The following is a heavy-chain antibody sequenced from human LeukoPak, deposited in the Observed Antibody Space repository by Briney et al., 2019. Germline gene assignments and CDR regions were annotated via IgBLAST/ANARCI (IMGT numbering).Heavy chain of an antibody. V-gene: IGHV4-61*01. Sequence: SETLSLTCTVSGGSVSSGSYYWSWIRQPPGKGLEWIGYIYYSGSTNYNPSLKSRVTISVDTSKNQFSLKLSSVTAADTAVYYCARVRQDYYGSGSYFGYWGQGTLVTASS. CDR1: GGSVSSGSYY. CDR3: ARVRQDYYGSGSYFGY. D-gene: IGHD3-10*01. J-gene: IGHJ4*02. CDR2: IYYSGST.